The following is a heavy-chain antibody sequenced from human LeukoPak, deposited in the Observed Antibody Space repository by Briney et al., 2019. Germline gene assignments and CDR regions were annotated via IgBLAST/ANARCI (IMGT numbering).Heavy chain of an antibody. D-gene: IGHD3-10*02. CDR2: ISSSGSTI. J-gene: IGHJ3*01. V-gene: IGHV3-48*03. CDR1: GFTFSSYE. Sequence: GGSLRLSCAASGFTFSSYEMNWVRQAPGKGLEWDSYISSSGSTIYYADSVKGRFTISRDNAKNSLYLQMNSLRAEDTAVYYCAELGITMIGGVWGKGTMVTVPS. CDR3: AELGITMIGGV.